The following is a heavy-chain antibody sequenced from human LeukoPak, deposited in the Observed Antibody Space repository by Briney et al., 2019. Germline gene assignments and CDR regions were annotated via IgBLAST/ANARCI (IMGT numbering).Heavy chain of an antibody. CDR3: ARWALQQLVPDDWFDP. D-gene: IGHD6-13*01. V-gene: IGHV1-18*01. CDR1: GYTFTSYG. Sequence: ASVKVSCKASGYTFTSYGISWVRQAPGQGLEWMGWISAYNGNTNYAQKLQGRVTMTTDTSTSTAYMELRSLRSDDTAVYYCARWALQQLVPDDWFDPWGQGNPGRRLL. CDR2: ISAYNGNT. J-gene: IGHJ5*02.